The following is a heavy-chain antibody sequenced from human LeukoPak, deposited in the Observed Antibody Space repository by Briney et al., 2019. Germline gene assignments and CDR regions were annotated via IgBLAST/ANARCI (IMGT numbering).Heavy chain of an antibody. V-gene: IGHV3-15*01. J-gene: IGHJ6*02. Sequence: PGGSLRLSCAASGFTFSNAWMSWVREAPGKGLEWVGRIKSKTDGGTTDYAAPVKGRFTISRDDSKNTLYLQMNSLKTEDTAVYYCSYGDYYGMDVWGQGTTVTVSS. CDR2: IKSKTDGGTT. CDR1: GFTFSNAW. D-gene: IGHD4-17*01. CDR3: SYGDYYGMDV.